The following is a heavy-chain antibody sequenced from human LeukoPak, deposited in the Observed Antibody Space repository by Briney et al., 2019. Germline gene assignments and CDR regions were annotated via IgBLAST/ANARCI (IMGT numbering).Heavy chain of an antibody. Sequence: SETLSLTCTVSGGSISSYYGSWIRQPPGKGLEWIGYIYYSGSTNYNPSLKSRVTISVDTSKNQFSLKLSSVTAADTAVYYCARLRMVRGVKGSPYYFDYWGQGTLVTVSS. CDR1: GGSISSYY. J-gene: IGHJ4*02. CDR3: ARLRMVRGVKGSPYYFDY. D-gene: IGHD3-10*01. V-gene: IGHV4-59*08. CDR2: IYYSGST.